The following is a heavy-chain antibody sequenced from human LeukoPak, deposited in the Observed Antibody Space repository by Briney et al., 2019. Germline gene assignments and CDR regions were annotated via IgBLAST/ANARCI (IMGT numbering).Heavy chain of an antibody. D-gene: IGHD1-26*01. CDR2: IYYSGST. CDR1: GGSISSYY. V-gene: IGHV4-59*01. CDR3: ARNSGSYRGGWFDP. J-gene: IGHJ5*02. Sequence: SETLSLTCTVSGGSISSYYWSWIRQPPGKGLEWIGYIYYSGSTNYNPSLKSRVTISVDTSKNQFSLKLSSVTAADTAVYYCARNSGSYRGGWFDPWGQGTLVTVSS.